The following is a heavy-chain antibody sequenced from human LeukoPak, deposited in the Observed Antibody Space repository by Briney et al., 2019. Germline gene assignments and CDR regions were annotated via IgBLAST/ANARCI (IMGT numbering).Heavy chain of an antibody. Sequence: SVKVSCKASGGTFSSYAISWVRQAPGQGLEWMGGIIPIFGTANYAQKFQGRVTITTDESTSTAYMELGSLGSEDTAVYYCARARRDGYNFDYWAREPWSPSPQ. CDR3: ARARRDGYNFDY. CDR1: GGTFSSYA. CDR2: IIPIFGTA. V-gene: IGHV1-69*05. J-gene: IGHJ4*02. D-gene: IGHD5-24*01.